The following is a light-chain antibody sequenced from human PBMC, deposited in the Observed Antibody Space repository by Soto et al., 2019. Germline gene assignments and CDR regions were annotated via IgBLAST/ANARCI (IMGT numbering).Light chain of an antibody. CDR3: QQYDNSPIT. CDR2: GAS. CDR1: QSVSSN. V-gene: IGKV3-20*01. J-gene: IGKJ5*01. Sequence: EIVMTQSPATLSVSQGQSATLSCRASQSVSSNLAWYQQKPGQAPRLLIYGASSRATGIPDRFSGTGSETDFTLTISRLEPEDFAVYYCQQYDNSPITFGQGTRLEIK.